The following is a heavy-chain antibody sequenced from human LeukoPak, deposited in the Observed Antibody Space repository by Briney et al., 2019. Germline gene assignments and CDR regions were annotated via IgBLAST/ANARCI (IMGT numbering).Heavy chain of an antibody. V-gene: IGHV3-21*01. Sequence: GGSLRLSCAASGFTFSSYSMNWVRQAPGKGLEWVSSISSSSSYIYYADSVKGRSTISRDNAKNSLYLQMNSLRAVDTAVYYCAREWQGGIAAAGTRIEGDYWGQGTLVAVSS. CDR2: ISSSSSYI. CDR1: GFTFSSYS. D-gene: IGHD6-13*01. CDR3: AREWQGGIAAAGTRIEGDY. J-gene: IGHJ4*02.